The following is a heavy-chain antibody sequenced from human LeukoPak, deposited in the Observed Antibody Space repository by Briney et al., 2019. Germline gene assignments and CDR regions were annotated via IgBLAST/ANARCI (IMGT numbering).Heavy chain of an antibody. CDR1: GLNLDAYA. CDR3: AKDTHLFYHYYGIDV. J-gene: IGHJ6*02. Sequence: GGSLRLSCAASGLNLDAYAMHWVRHAPGKGLEWVSLISGDGTITYYADSVKGRFTISRDNSKNSLFLEMNSLRSEDTALYYCAKDTHLFYHYYGIDVWGQGTTVTVSS. CDR2: ISGDGTIT. V-gene: IGHV3-43*02.